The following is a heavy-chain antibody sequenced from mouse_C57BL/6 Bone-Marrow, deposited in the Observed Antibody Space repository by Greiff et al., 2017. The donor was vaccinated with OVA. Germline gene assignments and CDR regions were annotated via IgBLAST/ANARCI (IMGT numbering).Heavy chain of an antibody. CDR2: INPGSGGT. J-gene: IGHJ2*01. CDR1: GYAFTNYL. CDR3: ARNPRGSYYYGSSSYYFDY. V-gene: IGHV1-54*01. D-gene: IGHD1-1*01. Sequence: QVHVKQSGAELVRPGTSVKVSCKASGYAFTNYLIEWVKQRPGQGLEWIGVINPGSGGTNYNEKFKGKATLTADKSSSTAYMQLSSLTSEDSAVYFCARNPRGSYYYGSSSYYFDYWGQGTTLTVSS.